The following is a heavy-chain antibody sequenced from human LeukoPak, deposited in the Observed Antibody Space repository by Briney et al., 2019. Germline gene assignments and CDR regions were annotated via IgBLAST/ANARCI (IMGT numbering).Heavy chain of an antibody. CDR1: GYTFTSHG. CDR2: ISAYNGNT. Sequence: ASVKVSCKASGYTFTSHGMSWVRQAPGQGLEWMGWISAYNGNTNYEQKLQGRVTMTTDTSTSTAYMELRSLRSDDTAVYYCASLKNSYDSSGYLVTDAFDIWGQGTMVTVSS. V-gene: IGHV1-18*01. CDR3: ASLKNSYDSSGYLVTDAFDI. J-gene: IGHJ3*02. D-gene: IGHD3-22*01.